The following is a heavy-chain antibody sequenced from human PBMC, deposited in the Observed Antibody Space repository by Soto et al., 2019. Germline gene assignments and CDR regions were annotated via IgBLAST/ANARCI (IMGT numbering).Heavy chain of an antibody. CDR3: ASRSRGGDDAFDI. D-gene: IGHD3-16*01. V-gene: IGHV4-31*03. Sequence: SETLSLTCTVSGGSISSGGYYWSWIRQHPGKGLEWIGYIYYSGSTYYNPSLKSRVTISVDTSKNQFSLKLSSVTAADTAVYYCASRSRGGDDAFDIWGQGTMVTVSS. CDR2: IYYSGST. CDR1: GGSISSGGYY. J-gene: IGHJ3*02.